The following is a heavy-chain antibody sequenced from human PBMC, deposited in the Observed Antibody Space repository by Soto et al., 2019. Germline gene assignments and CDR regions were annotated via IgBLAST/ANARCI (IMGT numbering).Heavy chain of an antibody. Sequence: GGSLRLSCAVSGFTFRSYAMHWVRQAPGKGLEWVAVISYEDGNMKYYANSVKGRFTISRDNSKSTLYLQMNSLRVDDTAVYYCARDKSDAIGDYVDYWGQGTLVTVSS. V-gene: IGHV3-30-3*01. CDR2: ISYEDGNMK. CDR3: ARDKSDAIGDYVDY. CDR1: GFTFRSYA. J-gene: IGHJ4*02. D-gene: IGHD4-17*01.